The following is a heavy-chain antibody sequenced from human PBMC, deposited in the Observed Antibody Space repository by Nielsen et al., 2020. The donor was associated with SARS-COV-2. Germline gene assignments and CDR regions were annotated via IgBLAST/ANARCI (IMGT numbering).Heavy chain of an antibody. CDR2: INAGNGNT. D-gene: IGHD2-21*02. Sequence: ASVKVSCKASGYTFTSYAMHWVRQAPGQRLEWMGWINAGNGNTKYSQKFQGRVTITRDTSASTAYMELSSLRSEDTAVYYCARVIRLTAILSGYGMDVWGQGTTVTVSS. V-gene: IGHV1-3*01. CDR1: GYTFTSYA. J-gene: IGHJ6*02. CDR3: ARVIRLTAILSGYGMDV.